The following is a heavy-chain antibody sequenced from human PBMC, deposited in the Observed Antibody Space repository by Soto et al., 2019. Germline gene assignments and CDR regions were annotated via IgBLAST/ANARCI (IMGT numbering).Heavy chain of an antibody. CDR2: IDWDDDK. Sequence: SGPTLVNPTQTLTLTCTFSGFSLSTSGMCVSWIRQPPGKALEWLALIDWDDDKYYSTSLKTRLTISKDTSKSQVVLTMTNMDPVDTATYYCARIRDSGSSAGMDVWGQGTTVTVSS. V-gene: IGHV2-70*01. CDR3: ARIRDSGSSAGMDV. CDR1: GFSLSTSGMC. D-gene: IGHD1-26*01. J-gene: IGHJ6*02.